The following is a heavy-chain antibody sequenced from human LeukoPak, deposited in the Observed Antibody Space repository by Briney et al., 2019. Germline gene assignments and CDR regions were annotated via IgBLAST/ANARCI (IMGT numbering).Heavy chain of an antibody. Sequence: GGSLRLSCAASGFTFSSYTMNWVRQPPGKGLEWVSNIGTSSTTIYYADSVKGRFTISRDNSKNTLYLQMNSLRAEDTAIYYCAKGRGSSWYGFDYWGQGTLVTVSS. D-gene: IGHD6-13*01. V-gene: IGHV3-48*01. J-gene: IGHJ4*02. CDR3: AKGRGSSWYGFDY. CDR1: GFTFSSYT. CDR2: IGTSSTTI.